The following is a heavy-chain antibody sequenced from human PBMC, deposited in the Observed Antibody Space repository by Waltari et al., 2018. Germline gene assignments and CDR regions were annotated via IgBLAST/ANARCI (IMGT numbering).Heavy chain of an antibody. J-gene: IGHJ4*02. V-gene: IGHV3-30*18. CDR3: AKDYRRGDLWSGCVDH. CDR1: GFSFSTYG. D-gene: IGHD3-3*01. Sequence: QVQLVESGGGVVQPGTSVRLSCVGTGFSFSTYGFHWVRQAPGKGLEWVAVMSYDENNNYYADSVKGRFTISRDKSKNTLYLQMNSLRDEDTAVYYCAKDYRRGDLWSGCVDHWGQGTLVTVSS. CDR2: MSYDENNN.